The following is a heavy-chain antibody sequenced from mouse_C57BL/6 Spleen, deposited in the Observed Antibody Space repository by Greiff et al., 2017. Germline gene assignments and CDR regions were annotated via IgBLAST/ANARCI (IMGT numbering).Heavy chain of an antibody. CDR3: ARNYGSSFYYFDY. CDR1: GFSLTSYG. J-gene: IGHJ2*01. D-gene: IGHD1-1*01. CDR2: IWSGGST. Sequence: VQLQQSGPGLVQPSQSLSITCTVSGFSLTSYGVNWVRQSPGKGLEWMGVIWSGGSTDYNAAFISRLSISKDNSKSQVFFKMNSLQADDTAIYYCARNYGSSFYYFDYWGQGTTLTVSS. V-gene: IGHV2-2*01.